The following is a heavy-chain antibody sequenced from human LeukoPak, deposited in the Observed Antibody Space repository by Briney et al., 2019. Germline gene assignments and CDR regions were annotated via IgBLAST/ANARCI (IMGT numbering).Heavy chain of an antibody. V-gene: IGHV3-23*01. CDR2: ISGSGGST. Sequence: PGGSLRLSCAASGFTFSSYWMHWVRQAPGKGLVWVSAISGSGGSTYYADSVKGRFTISRDNSKNTLYLQMNSLRAEDTAVYYCAKVGSMGFGELALDYWAREPWSPSPQ. CDR1: GFTFSSYW. D-gene: IGHD3-10*01. CDR3: AKVGSMGFGELALDY. J-gene: IGHJ4*02.